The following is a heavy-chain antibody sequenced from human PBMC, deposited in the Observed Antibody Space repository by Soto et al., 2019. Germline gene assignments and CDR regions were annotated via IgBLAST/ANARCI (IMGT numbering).Heavy chain of an antibody. D-gene: IGHD6-13*01. Sequence: QLQLQESGPGLVKPSETLSLTCTVSGDSISSRSYYWGWIRQPPGKGLEWIGSIYYGGNTYYNPSLKSRVTISVDTSNNQFSLNLSSVTAADTAVYYCARLVSSWYAHYLDYWGQGTLVTVSS. CDR2: IYYGGNT. J-gene: IGHJ4*02. CDR1: GDSISSRSYY. CDR3: ARLVSSWYAHYLDY. V-gene: IGHV4-39*01.